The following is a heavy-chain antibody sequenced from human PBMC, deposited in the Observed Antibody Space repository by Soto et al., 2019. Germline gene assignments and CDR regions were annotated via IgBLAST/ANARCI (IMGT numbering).Heavy chain of an antibody. Sequence: QVQLVQSGAEVKKPGASVKVSCKASGYTFTTYYMHWVRQAPGQGLEWMGIINPNGGSTTYAQKFQVRFTMTRDTSTSTVYMELSSLRSEDTAVYYCARAGYCSGGTCFHGNFDYWGQGTLVTVSS. V-gene: IGHV1-46*01. CDR2: INPNGGST. J-gene: IGHJ4*02. CDR3: ARAGYCSGGTCFHGNFDY. CDR1: GYTFTTYY. D-gene: IGHD2-15*01.